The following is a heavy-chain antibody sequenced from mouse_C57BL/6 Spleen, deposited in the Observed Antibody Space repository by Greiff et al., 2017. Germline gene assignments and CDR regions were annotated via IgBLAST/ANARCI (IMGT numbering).Heavy chain of an antibody. CDR2: IHPNSGST. Sequence: VQLQQSGAELVKPGASVKLSCKASGYTFTSYWMHWVKQRPGQGLEWIGMIHPNSGSTNYNEKFKSKATLTVDKSSSTAYMQRSSLTSEDSAVYYCARDGNYCFAYWGQGTLVTVSA. J-gene: IGHJ3*01. CDR1: GYTFTSYW. CDR3: ARDGNYCFAY. V-gene: IGHV1-64*01. D-gene: IGHD2-1*01.